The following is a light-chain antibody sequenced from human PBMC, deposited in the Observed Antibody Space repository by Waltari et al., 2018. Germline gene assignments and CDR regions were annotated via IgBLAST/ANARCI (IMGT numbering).Light chain of an antibody. CDR3: MQALQLPKT. V-gene: IGKV2-28*01. CDR2: LAS. J-gene: IGKJ1*01. Sequence: EIVMTQSPLSLPVTPGQPASFSCRSSQSLQHANGASYLDWYLQRPGPSPQLLIYLASSRASGVPDRFSGSGSGTHFTLTISRVEAEDIGIYYCMQALQLPKTFGQGTKVEFK. CDR1: QSLQHANGASY.